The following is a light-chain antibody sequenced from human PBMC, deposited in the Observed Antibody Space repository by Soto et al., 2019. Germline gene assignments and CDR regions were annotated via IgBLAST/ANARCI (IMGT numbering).Light chain of an antibody. CDR3: QQSYSTPPYT. Sequence: DIQVTQSPSSLSASVGYRVTITCRASQSISNYLNWYQQKPGKAPKLLIYAASSLQSGVPSRFSGSGSGTDFTLTISSLQPEDFATYYCQQSYSTPPYTFGQGTKLEIK. J-gene: IGKJ2*01. CDR2: AAS. CDR1: QSISNY. V-gene: IGKV1-39*01.